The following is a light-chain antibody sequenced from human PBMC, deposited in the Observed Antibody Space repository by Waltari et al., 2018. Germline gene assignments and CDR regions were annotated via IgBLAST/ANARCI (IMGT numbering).Light chain of an antibody. CDR1: NRTVGSYNL. CDR3: CSYAGRNTLV. V-gene: IGLV2-23*02. Sequence: QSALTYPAPVSGSPGQSSPNSCTGTNRTVGSYNLVFWLQQHPGKAPKLMIYEVTKRPSGVSSRFSGSKSGNTASLTISGLQAEDEADYYCCSYAGRNTLVFGGGTKLTVL. CDR2: EVT. J-gene: IGLJ3*02.